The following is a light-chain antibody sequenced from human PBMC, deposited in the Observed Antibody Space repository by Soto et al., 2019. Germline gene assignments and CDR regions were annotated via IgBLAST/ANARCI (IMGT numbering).Light chain of an antibody. J-gene: IGKJ5*01. CDR1: QSVSSY. Sequence: EIVLTQSPATLSLSTGERVTHSCRASQSVSSYLAWYQQKPGQAPRLLIYDASNRATGIPARFSGSGSGTDFTLTISSLEPEDFAVYYCQQRSNWPTFGQGTRLEIK. CDR3: QQRSNWPT. CDR2: DAS. V-gene: IGKV3-11*01.